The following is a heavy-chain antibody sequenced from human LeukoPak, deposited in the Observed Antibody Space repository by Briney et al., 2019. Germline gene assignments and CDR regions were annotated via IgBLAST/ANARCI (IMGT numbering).Heavy chain of an antibody. V-gene: IGHV4-59*01. CDR2: IYYSGST. J-gene: IGHJ5*02. CDR3: ATSGYSSGSPFDP. Sequence: SETLSLTCTVSGGSISNYYWSWIRQPPGKGLEWIGYIYYSGSTNYNPPLKSRVTISVDTSKNQFSLKLSSVTAADTAVYYCATSGYSSGSPFDPWGQGTLVTVSS. D-gene: IGHD6-19*01. CDR1: GGSISNYY.